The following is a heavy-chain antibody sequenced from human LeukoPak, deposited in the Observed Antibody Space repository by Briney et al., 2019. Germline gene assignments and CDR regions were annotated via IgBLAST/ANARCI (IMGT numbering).Heavy chain of an antibody. D-gene: IGHD6-19*01. CDR3: AKDARRTDGWYYFDY. CDR1: GFAFSSQA. V-gene: IGHV3-23*01. Sequence: GGSLRLSCAASGFAFSSQAMGWVRQAPGKGLEWVSVISDSGGLTYYADSVKGRFTISRDNSKKTLFLQLNSLRAEDTAIYYCAKDARRTDGWYYFDYWGQGALVTVSS. CDR2: ISDSGGLT. J-gene: IGHJ4*02.